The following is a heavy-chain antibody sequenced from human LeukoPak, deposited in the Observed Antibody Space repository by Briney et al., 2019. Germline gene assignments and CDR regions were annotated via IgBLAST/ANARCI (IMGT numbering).Heavy chain of an antibody. J-gene: IGHJ6*02. CDR1: GFTFSSYG. D-gene: IGHD6-6*01. V-gene: IGHV3-30*18. CDR2: ISYDGSNK. Sequence: GGSLRLSCAASGFTFSSYGMHWVRQAPGKGLEWVAVISYDGSNKYYADSVKGRFTISRDNSKNTLYLQMNSLRAEDTAVYYCAKDLYSSSYSSYYYYGMDVWGQGTTVTVSS. CDR3: AKDLYSSSYSSYYYYGMDV.